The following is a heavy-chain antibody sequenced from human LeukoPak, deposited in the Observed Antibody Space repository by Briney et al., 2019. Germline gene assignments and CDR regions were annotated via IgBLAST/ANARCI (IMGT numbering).Heavy chain of an antibody. CDR2: ISSSSSTI. CDR3: ARDKHEVPAAMGY. V-gene: IGHV3-48*01. J-gene: IGHJ4*02. Sequence: PGGSLRLSCAASGFTFSSYSMNWVRQAPGKGLEWVSYISSSSSTIYYADSVKGRFTISRDNAKNSLYLQMNSLRAEDTAVYYCARDKHEVPAAMGYWGQGTLVTVSS. D-gene: IGHD2-2*01. CDR1: GFTFSSYS.